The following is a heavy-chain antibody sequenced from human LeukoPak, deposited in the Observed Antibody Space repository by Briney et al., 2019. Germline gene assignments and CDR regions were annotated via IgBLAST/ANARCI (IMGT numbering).Heavy chain of an antibody. Sequence: SETLSLTCAVYGGSFSGYYWSWIRQPPGKGLEWIGEINHSGSTNYNPSLKSGVTISVDTSKNQFSLKLSSVTAANTAVYYCARGAFRYCSGGSCYYPTAFDYWGQGTLVIVPP. D-gene: IGHD2-15*01. V-gene: IGHV4-34*01. CDR3: ARGAFRYCSGGSCYYPTAFDY. CDR1: GGSFSGYY. J-gene: IGHJ4*02. CDR2: INHSGST.